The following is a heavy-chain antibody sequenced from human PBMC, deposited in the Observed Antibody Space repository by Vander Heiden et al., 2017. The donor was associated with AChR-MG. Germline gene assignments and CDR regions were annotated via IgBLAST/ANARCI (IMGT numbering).Heavy chain of an antibody. CDR3: ARGTRYGTPDY. CDR2: ITPSNGGT. D-gene: IGHD2-2*01. J-gene: IGHJ4*02. CDR1: GYTFTGYY. Sequence: QVQLVQSGPEVQKPGASVKVSCRASGYTFTGYYIHWVRQGPGQVLEWLGWITPSNGGTHYAQKFQAGVNMTSDTYTTTAYLELTGLASADSAVYYCARGTRYGTPDYWGQGTLVTVSS. V-gene: IGHV1-2*02.